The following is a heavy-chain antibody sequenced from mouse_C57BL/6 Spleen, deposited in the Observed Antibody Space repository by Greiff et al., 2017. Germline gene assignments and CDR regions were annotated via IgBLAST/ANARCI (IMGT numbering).Heavy chain of an antibody. V-gene: IGHV1-19*01. J-gene: IGHJ2*01. CDR1: GYTFTDYY. CDR2: INPYNGGT. D-gene: IGHD3-2*02. Sequence: EVQLQQSGPVLVKPGASVKMSCKASGYTFTDYYMNWVKQSHGKSLEWIGVINPYNGGTSYNQKFKGKATLTVDKSSSTAYMELNSLTSEDSAVYYSAREGRQLRPGDFDYWGQGTTLTVSS. CDR3: AREGRQLRPGDFDY.